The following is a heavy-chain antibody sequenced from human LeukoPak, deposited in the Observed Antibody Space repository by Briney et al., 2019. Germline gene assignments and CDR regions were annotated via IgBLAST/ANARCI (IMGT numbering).Heavy chain of an antibody. D-gene: IGHD4-11*01. V-gene: IGHV3-74*01. CDR3: ARDGLGSSYYY. CDR1: GFSISGYW. Sequence: GGSQRLSCAASGFSISGYWMHWVRQAPAKGLVWVSRINSDGSSTTYADSVKDRFTISRDNAKNTLYLQMSSLRADDTAVYYCARDGLGSSYYYWGQGTLVTVSS. J-gene: IGHJ4*02. CDR2: INSDGSST.